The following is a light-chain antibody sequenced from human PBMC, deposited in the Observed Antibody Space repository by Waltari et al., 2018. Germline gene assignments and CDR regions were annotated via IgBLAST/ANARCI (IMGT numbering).Light chain of an antibody. CDR2: AAS. J-gene: IGKJ4*01. CDR1: QGISNS. Sequence: DIQMTQSPSSLSASVGDRVTITCRASQGISNSLAWYQQKPGKAPKLLLYAASRLENGVPSRCSDNGSGTDYTLTISTLQPKDFATYYCQQYYSIALNFGGGTKVEIK. V-gene: IGKV1-NL1*01. CDR3: QQYYSIALN.